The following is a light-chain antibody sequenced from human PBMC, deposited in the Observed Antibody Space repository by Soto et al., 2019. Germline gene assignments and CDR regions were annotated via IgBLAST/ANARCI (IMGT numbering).Light chain of an antibody. V-gene: IGKV1-39*01. CDR1: QSISTY. CDR3: QQTYIAPLT. Sequence: DIQMTQSPSSLSASVGDRVTITCRASQSISTYLNWYQQKPGKAPKVLIYGASSLQSGVPSRFSGGGSGTDFTLSISSLQPEDFATYYCQQTYIAPLTFGGGTNVEIK. J-gene: IGKJ4*01. CDR2: GAS.